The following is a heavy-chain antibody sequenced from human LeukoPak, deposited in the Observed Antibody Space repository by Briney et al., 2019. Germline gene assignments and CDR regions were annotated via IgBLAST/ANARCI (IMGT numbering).Heavy chain of an antibody. CDR3: ARGKTGSSSSRAQTIDY. V-gene: IGHV4-4*07. D-gene: IGHD6-13*01. CDR2: IYTSGST. Sequence: SETLSLTCTVSGGSISSYYWSWIRQPAGKGLEWIGRIYTSGSTNYTPSLKSRVTMSVDTSKNQSSLKLTSVTAADTAVYYCARGKTGSSSSRAQTIDYWGQGTLVTVSS. J-gene: IGHJ4*02. CDR1: GGSISSYY.